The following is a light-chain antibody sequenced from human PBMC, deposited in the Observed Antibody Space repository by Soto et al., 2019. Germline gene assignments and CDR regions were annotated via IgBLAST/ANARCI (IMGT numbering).Light chain of an antibody. CDR1: QSVRGS. V-gene: IGKV1-5*01. CDR3: QQCYMGWT. Sequence: DIQMTQSPSTLSASVGDRVTITCRASQSVRGSLAWYQQQPGKAPKLLIDDVSNVESGVPSRFSAFGSGTEFTLSISSRQPDDFGTYYCQQCYMGWTFGQGTRVDLK. CDR2: DVS. J-gene: IGKJ1*01.